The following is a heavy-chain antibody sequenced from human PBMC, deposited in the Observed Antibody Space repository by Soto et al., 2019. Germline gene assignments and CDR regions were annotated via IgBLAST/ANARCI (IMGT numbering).Heavy chain of an antibody. V-gene: IGHV3-23*01. J-gene: IGHJ6*04. CDR3: ARYPGYSYGYRPGYYYYGMDV. D-gene: IGHD5-18*01. CDR1: GFTFSSYA. Sequence: PGGSLRLSCAASGFTFSSYAMSWVRQAPGKGLEWVSAISGSGGSTYYADSVKGRFTISRDNSKNTLYPQMNSLRAEDTAVYYFARYPGYSYGYRPGYYYYGMDVWGKGTTVTVSS. CDR2: ISGSGGST.